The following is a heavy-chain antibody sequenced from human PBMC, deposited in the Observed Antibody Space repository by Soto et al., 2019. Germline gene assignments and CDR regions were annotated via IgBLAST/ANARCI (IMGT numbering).Heavy chain of an antibody. J-gene: IGHJ4*02. V-gene: IGHV3-9*01. CDR2: ISWNGNII. D-gene: IGHD2-15*01. CDR3: AKGGPEAFCGGGRCYFDS. Sequence: EVQLVESGGGLVQPGRSLRLSCAASGFTFDDYAMYWVRRLPGKGLEWVSSISWNGNIIGYADSVKGRFTISRDNAKNTLYLQLYSLRPEDTALYYCAKGGPEAFCGGGRCYFDSWGQGTLVTVSS. CDR1: GFTFDDYA.